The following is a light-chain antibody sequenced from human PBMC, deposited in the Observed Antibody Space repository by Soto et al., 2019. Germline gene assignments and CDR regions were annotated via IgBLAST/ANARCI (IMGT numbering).Light chain of an antibody. Sequence: IQMTQSPSSLSASVGDRVTINCRASQGIGSYLNWYQQKPGKAPNLLIYTASSLQSGVPSRFSGSGSGTDFTLTISRLQPDDSETYYCQERYSSTWTLAQGTNVDIK. V-gene: IGKV1-39*01. CDR3: QERYSSTWT. CDR1: QGIGSY. CDR2: TAS. J-gene: IGKJ1*01.